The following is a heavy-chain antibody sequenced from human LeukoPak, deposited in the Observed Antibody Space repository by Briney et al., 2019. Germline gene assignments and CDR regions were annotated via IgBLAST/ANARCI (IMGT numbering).Heavy chain of an antibody. CDR1: GGSISSYY. V-gene: IGHV4-59*08. D-gene: IGHD3-9*01. CDR3: ARQYIDILTGYHRGELYWYFDL. Sequence: SGTLSLTCTVSGGSISSYYWSWIRQPPGKGLEWIGYIHYSGSTNYNPSLKSRVTISVDTSKNQFSLKLNSVTAADTAVYYCARQYIDILTGYHRGELYWYFDLWGRGTLVTVSS. J-gene: IGHJ2*01. CDR2: IHYSGST.